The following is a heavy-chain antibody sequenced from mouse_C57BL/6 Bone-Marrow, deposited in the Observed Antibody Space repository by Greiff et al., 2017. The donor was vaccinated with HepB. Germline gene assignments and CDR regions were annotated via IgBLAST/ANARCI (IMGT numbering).Heavy chain of an antibody. V-gene: IGHV1-9*01. CDR2: ILPGSGST. D-gene: IGHD1-1*01. Sequence: VQLQQSGAELMKPGASVKLSCKATGYTFTGYWIEWVKQRPGHGLEWIGEILPGSGSTNYNEKFKGKATFTADTSSNTAYMQLSSLTTEDSAIYYCARDGDYDGSRGWYFDVWGTGTTVTVSS. CDR3: ARDGDYDGSRGWYFDV. J-gene: IGHJ1*03. CDR1: GYTFTGYW.